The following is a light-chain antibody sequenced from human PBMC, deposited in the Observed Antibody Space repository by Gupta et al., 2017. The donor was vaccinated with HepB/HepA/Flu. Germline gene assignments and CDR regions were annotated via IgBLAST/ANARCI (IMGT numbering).Light chain of an antibody. CDR3: QQYNSFLWT. CDR1: QSISSN. CDR2: GGS. Sequence: DIVLTQSPATLSVSPGERATLSCRASQSISSNLAWYQQKPGQAPRLLMYGGSTRATGIPARFGGSGSGTEFTLTISSLQPEDFAVYYCQQYNSFLWTFGQGSKVEIK. V-gene: IGKV3-15*01. J-gene: IGKJ1*01.